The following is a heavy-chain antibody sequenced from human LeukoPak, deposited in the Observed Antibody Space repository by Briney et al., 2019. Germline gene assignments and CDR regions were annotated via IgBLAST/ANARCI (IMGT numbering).Heavy chain of an antibody. CDR1: GFTFSSYA. D-gene: IGHD6-13*01. J-gene: IGHJ4*02. CDR2: ISGSGGST. CDR3: AKDTAAAAAGGYYFDY. Sequence: GGSLRLSCAASGFTFSSYAMSWVRQAPGKGLEWVSAISGSGGSTYYADSVKGRFTISRDNSKNTLYLQMNSLRAEDTAVYYCAKDTAAAAAGGYYFDYWGQGTLVTVSS. V-gene: IGHV3-23*01.